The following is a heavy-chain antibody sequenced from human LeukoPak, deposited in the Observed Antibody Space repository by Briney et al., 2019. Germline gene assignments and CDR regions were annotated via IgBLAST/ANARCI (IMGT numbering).Heavy chain of an antibody. D-gene: IGHD5-24*01. Sequence: PSETLSLTCTVSGGSISSSSYYWGWIRQPPGKGLGWIGSIYYSGSTYYNPSLRSRVTISVDTSKNQFSLKLSSVTAADTAVYYCASSWGEMATIAYWGQGTLVTVSS. CDR3: ASSWGEMATIAY. V-gene: IGHV4-39*01. CDR2: IYYSGST. J-gene: IGHJ4*02. CDR1: GGSISSSSYY.